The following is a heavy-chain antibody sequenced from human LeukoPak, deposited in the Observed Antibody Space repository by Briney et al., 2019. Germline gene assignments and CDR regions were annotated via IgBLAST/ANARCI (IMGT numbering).Heavy chain of an antibody. V-gene: IGHV4-38-2*02. D-gene: IGHD2-15*01. CDR2: IYHSENT. Sequence: SETLSLTCTVSGFSISSGYYWGWIRQPPGKGLEWIGGIYHSENTYYNPSLKSRVTISIDTSKNVFSLKLTSVTAADTAVYYCARAIGYHVRIWFDPWGQGTLVTVSS. CDR3: ARAIGYHVRIWFDP. J-gene: IGHJ5*02. CDR1: GFSISSGYY.